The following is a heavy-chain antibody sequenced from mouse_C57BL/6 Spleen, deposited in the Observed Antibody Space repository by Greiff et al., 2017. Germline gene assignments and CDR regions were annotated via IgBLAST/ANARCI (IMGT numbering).Heavy chain of an antibody. CDR2: ILPGSGST. CDR3: ASSSRITTGGHYYAMDY. V-gene: IGHV1-9*01. Sequence: VQLQQSGAELMKPGASVKLSCKATGYTFTGYWIAWVKQRPGHGLEWIGEILPGSGSTNYNEKFKGKATFTADTSSNTAYMQLSSLTTEDSDIDDCASSSRITTGGHYYAMDYWGQGTSVTVSS. CDR1: GYTFTGYW. J-gene: IGHJ4*01. D-gene: IGHD2-4*01.